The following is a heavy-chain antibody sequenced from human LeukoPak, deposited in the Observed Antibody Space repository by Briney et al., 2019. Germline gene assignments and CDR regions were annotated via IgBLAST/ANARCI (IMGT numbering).Heavy chain of an antibody. V-gene: IGHV4-39*07. CDR2: IYYSGST. J-gene: IGHJ4*02. Sequence: SETLSLTCTVSGGSISSSSYYWGWIRQPPGKGLEWIGSIYYSGSTYYNPSLKSRVTISVDTSKNQFSLKLSSVTAADTAVYYCARTSSGLRDYWGQGTLVTVSS. CDR3: ARTSSGLRDY. CDR1: GGSISSSSYY. D-gene: IGHD3-22*01.